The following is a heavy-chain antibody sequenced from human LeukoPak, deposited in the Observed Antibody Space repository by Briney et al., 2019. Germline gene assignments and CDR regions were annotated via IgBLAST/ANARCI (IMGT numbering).Heavy chain of an antibody. D-gene: IGHD4/OR15-4a*01. V-gene: IGHV3-7*01. J-gene: IGHJ4*02. Sequence: GGSLRLSCVVSGFTFSTYWMHWVRQAPGKGLEWVAYINQDGSEKYYVDSVKGRFTISRDNAKNSLYLQMNSLRAEDTAVYYCTRGHTMVLYWGQGTLVTVSS. CDR1: GFTFSTYW. CDR2: INQDGSEK. CDR3: TRGHTMVLY.